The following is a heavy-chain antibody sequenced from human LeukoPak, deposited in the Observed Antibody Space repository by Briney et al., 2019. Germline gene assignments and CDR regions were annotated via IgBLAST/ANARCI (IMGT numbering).Heavy chain of an antibody. CDR1: GGSFSGYY. D-gene: IGHD7-27*01. Sequence: PSETLSLTCAVYGGSFSGYYWSWIRQPPGKGLEWIGEINHSGSTNYNPSLKSRVTISVDTSKNQFSLKLSSVTAADTAVYYCARGSVWALDYWGQGTLVTVSS. V-gene: IGHV4-34*01. J-gene: IGHJ4*02. CDR3: ARGSVWALDY. CDR2: INHSGST.